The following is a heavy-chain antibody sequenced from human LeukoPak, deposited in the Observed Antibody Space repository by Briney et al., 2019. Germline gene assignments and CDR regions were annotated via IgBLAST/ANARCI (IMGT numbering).Heavy chain of an antibody. CDR1: GGSISSSRYF. CDR2: IFYNGNT. V-gene: IGHV4-39*01. J-gene: IGHJ2*01. CDR3: ARRIRFRNWYFDL. D-gene: IGHD3-3*01. Sequence: PSETLSLTCTVSGGSISSSRYFWPWIRQPPGKGLEWIGHIFYNGNTYYTSSLKSRLTISVDTSKNQFSLKLNSVTAADTAVYFCARRIRFRNWYFDLWGRGTLVTVSS.